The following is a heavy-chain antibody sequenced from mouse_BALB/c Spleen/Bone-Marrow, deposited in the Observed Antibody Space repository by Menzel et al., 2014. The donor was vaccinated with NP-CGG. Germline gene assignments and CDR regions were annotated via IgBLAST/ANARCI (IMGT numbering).Heavy chain of an antibody. V-gene: IGHV1-80*01. CDR3: ARGGISIYY. Sequence: QVQLQQSGAELVRPGSSVKISCKASGYAFSIYWMNWVKQRPGQGLEWIGLIYPGDDDTDYNGKFKGKATLTADRSSSTAYMHLNRLTSEDSAVYFCARGGISIYYWGQGTTLTVSS. CDR1: GYAFSIYW. J-gene: IGHJ2*01. CDR2: IYPGDDDT.